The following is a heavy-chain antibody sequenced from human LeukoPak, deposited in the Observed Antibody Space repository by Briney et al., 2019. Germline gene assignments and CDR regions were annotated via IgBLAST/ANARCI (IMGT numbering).Heavy chain of an antibody. V-gene: IGHV1-69*05. J-gene: IGHJ3*02. Sequence: ASVKVSCKASGYTFTSYGISWVRQAPGQGLEWMGGIIPIFGTANYAQKFQGRVTITTDESTSTAYMELSSLRSEDTAVYYCARDRQHDAFDIWGQGTMVTVSS. CDR1: GYTFTSYG. CDR2: IIPIFGTA. D-gene: IGHD6-13*01. CDR3: ARDRQHDAFDI.